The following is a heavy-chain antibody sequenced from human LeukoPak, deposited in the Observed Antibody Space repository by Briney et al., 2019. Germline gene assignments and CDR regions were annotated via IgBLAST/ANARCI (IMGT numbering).Heavy chain of an antibody. CDR3: ARDSVGGTWYFDY. CDR2: ISYDGSNK. Sequence: GRSLRLSCAASGFTFSSYAMHWVRQAPGKGLEWVAVISYDGSNKYYADSVKGRFTISRDNSKNTLYLQMNSLRAEDTAVYYCARDSVGGTWYFDYWGQGTLVTVSS. CDR1: GFTFSSYA. V-gene: IGHV3-30-3*01. J-gene: IGHJ4*02. D-gene: IGHD6-25*01.